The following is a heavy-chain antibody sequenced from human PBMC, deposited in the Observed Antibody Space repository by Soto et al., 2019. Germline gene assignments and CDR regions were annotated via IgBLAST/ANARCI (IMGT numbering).Heavy chain of an antibody. V-gene: IGHV3-23*01. J-gene: IGHJ4*02. CDR3: AKLRAKIHIAVPFDY. Sequence: EVHLLDSGGGLAQPGGSLKLSCATSGFTFGNFAMSWVRQAPGKGLEWVSAISGNGGSTYYADSVKGRFTISRDNSKNTLYLQMNSLTAEDTAVYFCAKLRAKIHIAVPFDYWGQGSLVTVSS. CDR2: ISGNGGST. CDR1: GFTFGNFA. D-gene: IGHD2-15*01.